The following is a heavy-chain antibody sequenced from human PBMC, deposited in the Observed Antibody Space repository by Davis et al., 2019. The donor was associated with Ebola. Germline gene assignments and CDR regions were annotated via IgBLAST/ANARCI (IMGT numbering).Heavy chain of an antibody. CDR3: TRGYSGSKLRGDY. J-gene: IGHJ4*02. CDR1: GFSFSRYG. D-gene: IGHD1-26*01. Sequence: PGGSLRLSCAASGFSFSRYGMHWVRQAPGKGLEWVAVIWYDGSNKYYGDSVKGRFAISRDNSESTLYLQMNNLRGEDSAVYYCTRGYSGSKLRGDYWGQGTLVTVSS. V-gene: IGHV3-33*03. CDR2: IWYDGSNK.